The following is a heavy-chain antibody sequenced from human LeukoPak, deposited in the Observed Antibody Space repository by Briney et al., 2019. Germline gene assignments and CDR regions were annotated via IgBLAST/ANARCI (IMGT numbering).Heavy chain of an antibody. CDR3: ARPSSGHYNVFDY. CDR2: IYYSGTT. D-gene: IGHD3-22*01. Sequence: SSETLSLTCAVSGYSISSGYYWGWIRQPPGKGLEWIGSIYYSGTTYYNPSLKSRVTISVDTSKNQFSLKLSSVTAADTAIYYCARPSSGHYNVFDYWGQGTLVTVSS. CDR1: GYSISSGYY. V-gene: IGHV4-38-2*01. J-gene: IGHJ4*02.